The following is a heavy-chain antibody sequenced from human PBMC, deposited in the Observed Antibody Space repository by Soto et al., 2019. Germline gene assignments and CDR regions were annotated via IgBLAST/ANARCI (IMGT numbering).Heavy chain of an antibody. CDR3: ARLPRRSSGFYPDFDY. D-gene: IGHD3-22*01. Sequence: PSETLSLTCTVSGGSISTTTYYWAWIRQPPGKRPEWIGSINYSGTTYYNPSLKSRVTISIDTSKNQFSLMLSSVTAADTAVFCFARLPRRSSGFYPDFDYWGQGTLVTSPQ. J-gene: IGHJ4*02. V-gene: IGHV4-39*01. CDR1: GGSISTTTYY. CDR2: INYSGTT.